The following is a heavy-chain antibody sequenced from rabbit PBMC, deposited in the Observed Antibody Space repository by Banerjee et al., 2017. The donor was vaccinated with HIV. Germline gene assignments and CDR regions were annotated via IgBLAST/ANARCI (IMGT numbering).Heavy chain of an antibody. CDR1: GFSFSSSYW. D-gene: IGHD8-1*01. CDR2: IYAGSSGST. V-gene: IGHV1S45*01. Sequence: QEQLEESGGDLVKPEGSLTLTCTASGFSFSSSYWICWVRQAPGKGLEWIACIYAGSSGSTYYATWAKGRFTISKTSSTTVTLQMTSLTAADTATYFCARDGYPGTSYYSFNLWGPGTLVTVS. J-gene: IGHJ4*01. CDR3: ARDGYPGTSYYSFNL.